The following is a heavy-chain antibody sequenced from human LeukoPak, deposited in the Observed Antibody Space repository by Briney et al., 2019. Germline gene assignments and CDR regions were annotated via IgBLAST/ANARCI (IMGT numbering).Heavy chain of an antibody. D-gene: IGHD4-17*01. CDR2: ISGSGGST. Sequence: PGGSLRLSCAATGFTFSSYAMSWVRQAPGKGLEWVSAISGSGGSTYYADSVKGRFTISRDNSKNTLYLQMNSLRAEDTAVYYCAKHYGDYVFAFDIWGQGTMVTVSS. V-gene: IGHV3-23*01. CDR1: GFTFSSYA. J-gene: IGHJ3*02. CDR3: AKHYGDYVFAFDI.